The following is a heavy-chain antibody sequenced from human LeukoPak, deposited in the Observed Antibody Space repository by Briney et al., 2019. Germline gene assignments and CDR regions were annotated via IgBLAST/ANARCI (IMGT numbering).Heavy chain of an antibody. V-gene: IGHV1-69*05. CDR3: AGHVVVTAVGYYYYYYMDV. D-gene: IGHD2-21*02. CDR1: GGTFSSYT. J-gene: IGHJ6*03. CDR2: IIPIFGTA. Sequence: SVKVSCKASGGTFSSYTISWVRHAPGQGLEWMGRIIPIFGTATYAQQFQGRVTITTDESTSTAYMELSSLKSEDTAVYYCAGHVVVTAVGYYYYYYMDVWGKGTTVTVSS.